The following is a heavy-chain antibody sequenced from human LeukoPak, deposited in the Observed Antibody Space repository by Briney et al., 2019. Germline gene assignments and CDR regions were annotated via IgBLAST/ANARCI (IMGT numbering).Heavy chain of an antibody. CDR3: ARAGVYSYSYYMDV. Sequence: GRSLRLSCAASRFTFSIYAMHWVRQAPGKGLEWVTLTSYDGSNKYYADSVKGRFTISRDNSKNTLYLQMNSLRAEGTAVYYCARAGVYSYSYYMDVWGKGTTVTVSS. J-gene: IGHJ6*03. CDR2: TSYDGSNK. V-gene: IGHV3-30*04. CDR1: RFTFSIYA. D-gene: IGHD5-18*01.